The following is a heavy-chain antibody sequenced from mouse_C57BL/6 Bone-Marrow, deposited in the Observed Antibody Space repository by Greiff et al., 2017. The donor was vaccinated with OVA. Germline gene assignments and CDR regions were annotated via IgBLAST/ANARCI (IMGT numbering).Heavy chain of an antibody. Sequence: EVNVVESGGDLVKPGGSLKLSCAASGFTFSSYGMSWVRQTPDKRLEWVATISSGGSYTYYPDSVKGRFTISRDNAKNTLYLQMSSLKSEDTAMYYCARPPYGSSYNWYFDVWGTGTTVTVSS. V-gene: IGHV5-6*01. CDR2: ISSGGSYT. CDR3: ARPPYGSSYNWYFDV. J-gene: IGHJ1*03. CDR1: GFTFSSYG. D-gene: IGHD1-1*01.